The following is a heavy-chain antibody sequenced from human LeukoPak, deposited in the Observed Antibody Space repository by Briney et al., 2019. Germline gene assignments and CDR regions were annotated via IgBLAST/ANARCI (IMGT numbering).Heavy chain of an antibody. J-gene: IGHJ4*02. V-gene: IGHV1-69*05. CDR3: ARGGDYYDSSGYYDYFDY. CDR1: GGTFSSYA. D-gene: IGHD3-22*01. CDR2: IIPIFGTA. Sequence: GASVKASCKASGGTFSSYAISWVRQAPGQGLEWMGRIIPIFGTANYAQKFQGRVTITTDESTSTAYMELSSLRSEDTAVYYCARGGDYYDSSGYYDYFDYWGQGTLVTVSS.